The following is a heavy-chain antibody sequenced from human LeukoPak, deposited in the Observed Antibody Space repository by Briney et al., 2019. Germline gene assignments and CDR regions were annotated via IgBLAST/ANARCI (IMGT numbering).Heavy chain of an antibody. V-gene: IGHV3-23*01. CDR3: AKDADIEATIGESGFDY. D-gene: IGHD5-12*01. J-gene: IGHJ4*02. CDR1: GFIFTRYY. Sequence: GGSLRLSCAASGFIFTRYYANGVRHAPGEWLECVSHFCGGGSISYYASDVRSRFNTSRDKSKNTLYPQNTKLTAEETAVYYCAKDADIEATIGESGFDYWGQGTLVTVSS. CDR2: FCGGGSIS.